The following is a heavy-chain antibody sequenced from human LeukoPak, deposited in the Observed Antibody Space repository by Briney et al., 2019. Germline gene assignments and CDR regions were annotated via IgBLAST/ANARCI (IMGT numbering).Heavy chain of an antibody. CDR1: GLTFSSYG. D-gene: IGHD3-10*01. J-gene: IGHJ5*02. Sequence: GGSLRLSCAASGLTFSSYGMHWVRQAPGKGLEWVAGIWYDGSNKYYADSVKGRFTISRDNSKNTLYLQTNSLRAEDTAVYYCARDRAWRITMDRGVSPEFDPWGQGTLVTVSS. CDR2: IWYDGSNK. CDR3: ARDRAWRITMDRGVSPEFDP. V-gene: IGHV3-33*01.